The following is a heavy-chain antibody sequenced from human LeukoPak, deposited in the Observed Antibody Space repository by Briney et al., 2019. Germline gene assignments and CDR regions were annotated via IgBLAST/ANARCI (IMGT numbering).Heavy chain of an antibody. V-gene: IGHV5-51*01. CDR2: IYPGDSDT. CDR1: GYTFTSYG. CDR3: ARHVVVPAAMGYYYYMDV. D-gene: IGHD2-2*01. Sequence: GASVTVSCKASGYTFTSYGISWVRQAPGQGLEWMGIIYPGDSDTRNSPSFQGQVTISADKSISTAYLQWSSLKASDTAMYYCARHVVVPAAMGYYYYMDVWGKGTTVTVSS. J-gene: IGHJ6*03.